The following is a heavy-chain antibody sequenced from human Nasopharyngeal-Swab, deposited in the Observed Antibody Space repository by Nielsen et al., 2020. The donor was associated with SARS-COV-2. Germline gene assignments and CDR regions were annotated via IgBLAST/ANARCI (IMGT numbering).Heavy chain of an antibody. CDR3: AKDGGLTTFPYYYYYGMDV. D-gene: IGHD4/OR15-4a*01. CDR1: GFTFSSYA. V-gene: IGHV3-23*01. CDR2: ISGSGGST. Sequence: GGSLRLSCAASGFTFSSYAMSWVRPAPGKGLEWVSAISGSGGSTYYADSGKCRFTLSRDNSKNTLYLQMNSLRAEDTAVYYCAKDGGLTTFPYYYYYGMDVWGQGTTVTVSS. J-gene: IGHJ6*02.